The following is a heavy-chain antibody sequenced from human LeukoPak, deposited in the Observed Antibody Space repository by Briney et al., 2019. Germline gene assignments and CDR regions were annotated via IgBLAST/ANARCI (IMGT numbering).Heavy chain of an antibody. CDR2: MNPNSGNT. V-gene: IGHV1-8*03. CDR1: GYTFTSYD. CDR3: ARAPPTVYYYYYMDV. J-gene: IGHJ6*03. Sequence: GASVKVSCKASGYTFTSYDINWVRQATGQGLEWMGWMNPNSGNTGYAQKFQGRVTITRNTSISTAYMELSSLRSEDTAVYYCARAPPTVYYYYYMDVWGKGTTVTVSS. D-gene: IGHD4-11*01.